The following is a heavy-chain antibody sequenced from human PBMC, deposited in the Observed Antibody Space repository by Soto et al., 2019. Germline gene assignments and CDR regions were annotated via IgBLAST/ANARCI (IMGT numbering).Heavy chain of an antibody. D-gene: IGHD6-13*01. CDR3: ASQYSSSWYYFDY. J-gene: IGHJ4*02. CDR2: INHSGST. Sequence: SETLSLTGAVYGGSFSGYYWSCIRQPPGKGLEWIGEINHSGSTNYNPSLKSRVTISVDTSKNQFSLKLSSVTAADTAVYYCASQYSSSWYYFDYWGQGTLVTVSS. CDR1: GGSFSGYY. V-gene: IGHV4-34*01.